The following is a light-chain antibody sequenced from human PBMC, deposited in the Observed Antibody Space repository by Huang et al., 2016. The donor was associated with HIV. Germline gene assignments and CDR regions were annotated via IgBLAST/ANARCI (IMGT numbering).Light chain of an antibody. Sequence: DIQMTQSPSSLTASIGDSVTITCRASQDISSSVAGYQQTSGKTPKRLLYVASRLESRVPSMFSGSGSGTDYTLTITSLQPEDFATYYCQQYFSIPFTFGPGTKVDMK. CDR1: QDISSS. CDR3: QQYFSIPFT. V-gene: IGKV1-NL1*01. J-gene: IGKJ3*01. CDR2: VAS.